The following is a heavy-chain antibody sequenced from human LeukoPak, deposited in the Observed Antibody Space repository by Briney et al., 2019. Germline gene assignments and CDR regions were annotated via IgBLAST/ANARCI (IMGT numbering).Heavy chain of an antibody. CDR1: GYIFTDYY. V-gene: IGHV1-2*02. CDR3: TREARAGNWFDH. Sequence: ASVKVSCKASGYIFTDYYIHWVRQAPGQGLEWMGWINPDSGGTNYAQKFQGRVTMTRYTSITTVYMELSRLTYDDTAVFYCTREARAGNWFDHWGQGTLVTVSS. CDR2: INPDSGGT. J-gene: IGHJ5*02. D-gene: IGHD5-12*01.